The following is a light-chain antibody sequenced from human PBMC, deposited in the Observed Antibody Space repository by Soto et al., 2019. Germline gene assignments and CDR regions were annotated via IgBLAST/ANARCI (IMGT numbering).Light chain of an antibody. CDR3: QHYTSYSEA. CDR2: KAS. Sequence: IQMTHSPSTLSGSVGDRVTITCRASQTISSLLAWYQQKPGKAPKLLIYKASTLKSGVPSRFSGSGSGTEFTLTIISLQPDDFATYYCQHYTSYSEAFGQGTKVDIK. J-gene: IGKJ1*01. CDR1: QTISSL. V-gene: IGKV1-5*03.